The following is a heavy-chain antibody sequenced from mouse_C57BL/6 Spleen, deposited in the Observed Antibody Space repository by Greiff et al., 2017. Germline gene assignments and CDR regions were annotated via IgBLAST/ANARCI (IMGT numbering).Heavy chain of an antibody. CDR2: IRLKSDNYAT. D-gene: IGHD1-1*01. J-gene: IGHJ3*01. CDR1: GFTFSNYW. V-gene: IGHV6-3*01. CDR3: TAGTVVAPFAY. Sequence: EVKLVESGGGLVQPGGSMKLSCVASGFTFSNYWMNWVRQSPEKGLEWVAQIRLKSDNYATHYAESVKGRFAISRDDSKSSVYLQMNNLSAEDTGIYYFTAGTVVAPFAYWGQGTLVTVSA.